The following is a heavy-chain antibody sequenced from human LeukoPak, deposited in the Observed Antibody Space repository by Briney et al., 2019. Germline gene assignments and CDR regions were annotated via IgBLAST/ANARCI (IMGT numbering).Heavy chain of an antibody. V-gene: IGHV3-30*18. CDR3: AKEAGTTGFHYYYGMDV. CDR2: ISYDGSNK. D-gene: IGHD1-1*01. Sequence: PGGSLRLSCAASGFTFSSYGMHWVRQAPGKGLEWVAVISYDGSNKYYADSVKGRFTISRDNSKNTLYLQMNSLRAEDTAVYYCAKEAGTTGFHYYYGMDVWGQGTTVTVSS. CDR1: GFTFSSYG. J-gene: IGHJ6*02.